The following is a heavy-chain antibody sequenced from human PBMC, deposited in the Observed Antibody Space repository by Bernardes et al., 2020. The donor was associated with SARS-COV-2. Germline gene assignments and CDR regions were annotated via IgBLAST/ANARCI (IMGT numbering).Heavy chain of an antibody. CDR1: GFTFSNYA. D-gene: IGHD3-22*01. Sequence: GGSLRLSCAASGFTFSNYAMNWVRQAPGKGPEWVSVVSGSGESTYYADSVKGRFTVSRDNFKNMLYLQLNSLRAEDTAVYYCAKDSVDGGSGYYYGDYCGVDVWGQGTTVTVSS. CDR3: AKDSVDGGSGYYYGDYCGVDV. J-gene: IGHJ6*02. V-gene: IGHV3-23*01. CDR2: VSGSGEST.